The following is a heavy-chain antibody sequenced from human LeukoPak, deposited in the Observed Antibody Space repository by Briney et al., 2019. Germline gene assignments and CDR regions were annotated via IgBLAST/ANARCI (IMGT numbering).Heavy chain of an antibody. D-gene: IGHD1-26*01. CDR2: ISSSSSYI. Sequence: GGSLRLSCAASGFTFSSYSMNWVRQAPGKGLEWVSSISSSSSYIYYADSVKGRFTISRDNAKNSLYLQMNSLRAEDTAVYYCARVSIVGAMPWYYYYMDVWGKGTTVTISS. CDR1: GFTFSSYS. CDR3: ARVSIVGAMPWYYYYMDV. J-gene: IGHJ6*03. V-gene: IGHV3-21*01.